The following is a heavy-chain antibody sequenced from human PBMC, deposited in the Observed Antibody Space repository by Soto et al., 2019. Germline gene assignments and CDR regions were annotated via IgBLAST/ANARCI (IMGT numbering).Heavy chain of an antibody. CDR2: IAYTGIT. CDR3: AREGFSGYEALDY. D-gene: IGHD5-12*01. V-gene: IGHV4-59*01. J-gene: IGHJ4*02. Sequence: QVHLQESGPGLLKPSETLSLTCSVSSGPIRSYYLSWVRQAPGKGLEWIAYIAYTGITGYNPSLGSRVTISGDTSQNVFSLKMTSVTAADTAVYYCAREGFSGYEALDYWGQGILVTVSS. CDR1: SGPIRSYY.